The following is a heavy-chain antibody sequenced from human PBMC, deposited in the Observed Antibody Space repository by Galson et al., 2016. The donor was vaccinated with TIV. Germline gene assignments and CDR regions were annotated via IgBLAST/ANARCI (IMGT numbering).Heavy chain of an antibody. CDR2: ISSGSSTI. D-gene: IGHD3-10*01. Sequence: SLRLSCAASGLTFSRESMNWVRQAPGKGLEWVSYISSGSSTIYYADSVKGRFTISRDNAKNSLYLQMNSLRDEDTAVYYCANRQRVTKVIRGVTFGLGVWGQGT. CDR3: ANRQRVTKVIRGVTFGLGV. CDR1: GLTFSRES. J-gene: IGHJ6*02. V-gene: IGHV3-48*02.